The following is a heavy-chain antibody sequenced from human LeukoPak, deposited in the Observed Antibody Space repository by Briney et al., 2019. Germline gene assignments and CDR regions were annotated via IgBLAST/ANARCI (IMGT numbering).Heavy chain of an antibody. CDR1: GDSITSYS. D-gene: IGHD3-10*01. CDR3: ARDRDYGSGSYDY. CDR2: IYYTGST. J-gene: IGHJ4*02. Sequence: SETLSLTCTVSGDSITSYSWSWIRQPPGKGLEWIGYIYYTGSTHFNPSLKSRVTISVDTSKNQFSLKLSSVTAADTAVYYCARDRDYGSGSYDYWGQGSLVTVSS. V-gene: IGHV4-59*01.